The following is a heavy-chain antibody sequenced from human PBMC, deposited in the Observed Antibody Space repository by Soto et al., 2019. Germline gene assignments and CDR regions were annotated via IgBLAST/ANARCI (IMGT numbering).Heavy chain of an antibody. J-gene: IGHJ2*01. CDR3: AKGIRRDGYNLRWYQGPWYFDL. V-gene: IGHV3-23*01. Sequence: PGGSLRLSCAASGFTFSSYAMSWVRQAPGKGLEWVSAISGGGGSTYYADSVKGRFTISRDNSKNTLYLQMNSLRAEDTAVYYCAKGIRRDGYNLRWYQGPWYFDLWGRGTLVTVSS. CDR1: GFTFSSYA. D-gene: IGHD5-12*01. CDR2: ISGGGGST.